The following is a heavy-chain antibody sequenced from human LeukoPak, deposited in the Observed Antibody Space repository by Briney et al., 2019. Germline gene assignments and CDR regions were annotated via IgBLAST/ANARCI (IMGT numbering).Heavy chain of an antibody. CDR1: GYSISSGYY. CDR3: AGPGDYYFDY. V-gene: IGHV4-61*01. J-gene: IGHJ4*02. CDR2: IYYSGST. D-gene: IGHD1-14*01. Sequence: SETLSLTCTVPGYSISSGYYWGWIRQPPGKGPEWIGYIYYSGSTNCNPSLKSRVTISVDTSKNQFSLKLSSVTAADTAVYYCAGPGDYYFDYWGQGTLVTVSS.